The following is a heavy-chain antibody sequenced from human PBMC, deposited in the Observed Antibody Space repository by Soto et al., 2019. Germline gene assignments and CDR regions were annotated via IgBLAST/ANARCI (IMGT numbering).Heavy chain of an antibody. CDR3: VRDGTKTLRDWFDP. CDR1: GASISGFY. V-gene: IGHV4-4*07. CDR2: IYATGTT. Sequence: SETLSLTLTVSGASISGFYWSWIRKSAEKGLEWIGRIYATGTTDYNPSLKSRVMMSVDTSQKQFSLKLSSVTAADTAVYYCVRDGTKTLRDWFDPWGQG. J-gene: IGHJ5*02. D-gene: IGHD1-1*01.